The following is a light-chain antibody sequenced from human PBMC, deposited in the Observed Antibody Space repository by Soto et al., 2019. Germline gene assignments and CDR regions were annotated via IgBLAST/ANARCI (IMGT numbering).Light chain of an antibody. J-gene: IGLJ1*01. CDR3: QVWASTDEFFV. CDR2: DAS. CDR1: KIGSKI. Sequence: YELTQPHSVSVAPGQTARITFGGDKIGSKIVHWYRQRPGQAPVAVVFDASDRPSGIPDRISASRSGDTATLTISRVDAGDEADYYCQVWASTDEFFVFGSGTKVTVL. V-gene: IGLV3-21*02.